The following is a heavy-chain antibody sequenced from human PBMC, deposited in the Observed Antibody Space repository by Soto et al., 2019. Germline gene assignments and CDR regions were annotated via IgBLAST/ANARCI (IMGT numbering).Heavy chain of an antibody. J-gene: IGHJ4*02. CDR3: AEGPGSWFPLDY. CDR1: GFTFSSYA. V-gene: IGHV3-23*01. CDR2: ISGSGGST. Sequence: EVQLLESGGGLVQPGGSLRLSCAASGFTFSSYAMSWVRQAPGKGLEWVSAISGSGGSTYYADSVKGRFTISRDNSKNTPYLQMNSLRAEDAAVYYCAEGPGSWFPLDYWGQGTLVTVSS. D-gene: IGHD6-13*01.